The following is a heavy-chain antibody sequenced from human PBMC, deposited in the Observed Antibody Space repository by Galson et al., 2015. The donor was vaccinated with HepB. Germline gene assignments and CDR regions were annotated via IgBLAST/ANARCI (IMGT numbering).Heavy chain of an antibody. D-gene: IGHD6-13*01. Sequence: SLRLSCAASGFTFTSYGIHWVRQAPGKGLEWVSLISYDGSNKYYADSVKGRFTISRDNSKNTLYLQMNSLRAEDTAVYYCAKDMGIAAAGTFDYWGQGTLVTVSS. J-gene: IGHJ4*02. CDR3: AKDMGIAAAGTFDY. CDR2: ISYDGSNK. V-gene: IGHV3-30*18. CDR1: GFTFTSYG.